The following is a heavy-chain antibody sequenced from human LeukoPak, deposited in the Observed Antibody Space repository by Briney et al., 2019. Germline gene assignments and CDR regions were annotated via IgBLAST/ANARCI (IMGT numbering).Heavy chain of an antibody. CDR1: GFTFNHAW. J-gene: IGHJ4*02. Sequence: GGSLRLSCAASGFTFNHAWMSWVRQAPGKGLEWVGRIKSKTNGGTTDYAAPVKGRFTISRDDSKNTVYLQMNSLKTEDTAVYYCTWVGARYYFDYWGQGTLVTVSS. CDR2: IKSKTNGGTT. V-gene: IGHV3-15*01. CDR3: TWVGARYYFDY. D-gene: IGHD1-26*01.